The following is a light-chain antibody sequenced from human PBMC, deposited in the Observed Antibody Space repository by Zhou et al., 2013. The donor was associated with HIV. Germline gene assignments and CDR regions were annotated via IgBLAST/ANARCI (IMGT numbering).Light chain of an antibody. CDR2: AAS. J-gene: IGKJ1*01. CDR1: QSISSY. V-gene: IGKV1-39*01. Sequence: DIQMTQSPSSLSASVGDRVTITCRASQSISSYLNWYQQKPGKAPKLLIYAASNLQSGVPSRFSGGGSGTDFTLTISSLQREDFATYFCQQSYTNTWTFGQGTKVE. CDR3: QQSYTNTWT.